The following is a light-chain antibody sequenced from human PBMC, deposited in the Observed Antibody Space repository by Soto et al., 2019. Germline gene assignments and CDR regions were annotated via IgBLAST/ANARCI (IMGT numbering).Light chain of an antibody. CDR3: SSYTTSSTLGV. Sequence: QSALTQPASVSGSPGQSITISCTGTSSDVGGYNYVSWYQQHPGKAPKLMIYDVTSRPSGVSNRFSGSKSGYTASLPISGLQAEDEADYYCSSYTTSSTLGVFGGGTKLTVL. CDR2: DVT. V-gene: IGLV2-14*01. CDR1: SSDVGGYNY. J-gene: IGLJ3*02.